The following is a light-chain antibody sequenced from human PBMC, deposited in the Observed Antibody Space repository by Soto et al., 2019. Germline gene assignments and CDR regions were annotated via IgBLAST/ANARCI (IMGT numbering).Light chain of an antibody. V-gene: IGKV3-15*01. CDR1: QSVSSN. Sequence: IVMAHAPATLSVSAGERATLSFRASQSVSSNLAWYQQKPGQAPRLLIYGASTRATGIPARFSGSGSGTDFTLTISSLQSEDFAVYYCQQYSNWPPWTFGQGTKVDIK. CDR2: GAS. J-gene: IGKJ1*01. CDR3: QQYSNWPPWT.